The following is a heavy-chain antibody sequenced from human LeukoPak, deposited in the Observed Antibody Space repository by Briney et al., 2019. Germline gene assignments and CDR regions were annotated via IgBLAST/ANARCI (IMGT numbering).Heavy chain of an antibody. V-gene: IGHV3-48*03. Sequence: GGSLRLSCAASGFTFSSYEMNWVRQAPGKGLEWVSYISSSGSTIYYADSVKGRFTISRDNSKNTLYLQMNSLRAEDTAVYYCAKGYDFWSVGYMDVWGKGTTVTVSS. D-gene: IGHD3-3*01. J-gene: IGHJ6*03. CDR2: ISSSGSTI. CDR3: AKGYDFWSVGYMDV. CDR1: GFTFSSYE.